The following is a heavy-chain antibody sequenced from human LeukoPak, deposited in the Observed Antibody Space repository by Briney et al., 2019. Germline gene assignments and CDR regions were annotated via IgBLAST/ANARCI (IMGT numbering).Heavy chain of an antibody. CDR2: TSSGSTYI. CDR3: ARGSNVQQRLDSFDF. V-gene: IGHV3-21*01. CDR1: GFTFNAYN. J-gene: IGHJ4*02. Sequence: GGSLRLSCAASGFTFNAYNMNWFRQAPGKGLEWASSTSSGSTYIYYAVSVKGRFTISRDNAKNSLYLQMNSLRAEDTAVYYCARGSNVQQRLDSFDFWGQGTLVTVSS. D-gene: IGHD6-25*01.